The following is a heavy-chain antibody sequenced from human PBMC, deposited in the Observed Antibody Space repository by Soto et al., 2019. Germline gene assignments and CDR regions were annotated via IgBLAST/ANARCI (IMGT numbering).Heavy chain of an antibody. V-gene: IGHV3-33*01. CDR1: GFTFSSNG. D-gene: IGHD3-10*01. J-gene: IGHJ6*03. Sequence: QVQLVESGGGVVQPERSLRLSCAASGFTFSSNGMHWVRQAPGKGLEWVAVIWYDGSNKYYADSVKGRFTISRDNSKNTLYLQMNSLRAEDTAMYSCASGRGNYFYYMDVWGKGTTVTVSS. CDR2: IWYDGSNK. CDR3: ASGRGNYFYYMDV.